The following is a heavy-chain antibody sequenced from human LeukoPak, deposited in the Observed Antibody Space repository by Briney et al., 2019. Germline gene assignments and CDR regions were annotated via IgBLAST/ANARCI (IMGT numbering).Heavy chain of an antibody. CDR1: GFTYNICA. CDR2: ISYDGNNK. D-gene: IGHD3-22*01. Sequence: GGSLRLSCAASGFTYNICAMHWVRQAPGKGLEWVTTISYDGNNKYYADSVRGRFTISRDNSKNTMYLQMNSLRADDTAVYYCVRGVGLYDSIGYFDYWGPGTLLIVSS. V-gene: IGHV3-30-3*01. CDR3: VRGVGLYDSIGYFDY. J-gene: IGHJ4*02.